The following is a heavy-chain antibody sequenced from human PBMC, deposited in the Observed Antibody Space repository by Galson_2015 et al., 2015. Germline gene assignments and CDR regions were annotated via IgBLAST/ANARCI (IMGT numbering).Heavy chain of an antibody. Sequence: SLRLSCAASGFTFSSYAMHWVRQSPGKGLEWVARISCDGSDKYYADSVKGRFTIFRDNSKNTLYLQMNSLGAEDTAVYYCARDRAAAGPTRWAARDFWGQGTMVTVSS. V-gene: IGHV3-30-3*01. CDR3: ARDRAAAGPTRWAARDF. CDR1: GFTFSSYA. CDR2: ISCDGSDK. D-gene: IGHD6-13*01. J-gene: IGHJ3*01.